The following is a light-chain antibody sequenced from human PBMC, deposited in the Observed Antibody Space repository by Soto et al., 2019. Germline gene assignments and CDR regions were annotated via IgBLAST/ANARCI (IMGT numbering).Light chain of an antibody. V-gene: IGKV3-15*01. CDR2: DAS. J-gene: IGKJ1*01. CDR3: QQYGDRRRT. CDR1: QYIGSA. Sequence: EVVLTQSPATLSVSPGDRATLSCRASQYIGSAVAWYHQRSGQAPRLLIFDASIRVPTTPARFSGSVSGTEFTLTIWSLEYEHFAVYFCQQYGDRRRTFGQGTKVDIK.